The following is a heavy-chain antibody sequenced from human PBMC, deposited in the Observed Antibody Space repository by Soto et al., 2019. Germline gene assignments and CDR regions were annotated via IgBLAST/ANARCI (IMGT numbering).Heavy chain of an antibody. CDR1: GYTFNTYY. Sequence: QVQLVQSGAEVSKPGASVKVSCKPSGYTFNTYYLHWLRQAPGQALEWMGVIHPSGGGTTYAQKFMGRVTVTRDTSTTTVFMELSRLRSADTAVYYCARGGHIAVVTASFDYWGQGTLVTVSS. CDR2: IHPSGGGT. D-gene: IGHD2-21*02. J-gene: IGHJ4*02. CDR3: ARGGHIAVVTASFDY. V-gene: IGHV1-46*02.